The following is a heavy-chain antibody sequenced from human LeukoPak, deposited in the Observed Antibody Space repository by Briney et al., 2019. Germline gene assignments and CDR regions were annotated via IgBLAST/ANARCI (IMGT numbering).Heavy chain of an antibody. Sequence: NTGGSLRLSCAASGFTFSSYSMNWVRQAPGKGLEWVSFISTSSIYIYYADSVKGRFTISRDNAKNSLYLQMNSLRAEDTAVYYCAKVDYGSGSSDYWGQGTLVTVSS. CDR2: ISTSSIYI. J-gene: IGHJ4*02. V-gene: IGHV3-21*01. D-gene: IGHD3-10*01. CDR3: AKVDYGSGSSDY. CDR1: GFTFSSYS.